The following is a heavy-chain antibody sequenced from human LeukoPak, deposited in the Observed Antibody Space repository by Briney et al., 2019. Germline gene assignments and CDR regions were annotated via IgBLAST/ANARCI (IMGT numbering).Heavy chain of an antibody. CDR3: ARHLGGGIYFDY. D-gene: IGHD3-16*01. Sequence: SETLSLTCTVSGASITGHYWSWIRQPPGKGLEWIGFISYSVTTNYNPTLKSRVTISVDTSKNQFSLTLSSVTAADTAVYYCARHLGGGIYFDYWGQGTLVSVSS. V-gene: IGHV4-59*08. CDR1: GASITGHY. CDR2: ISYSVTT. J-gene: IGHJ4*02.